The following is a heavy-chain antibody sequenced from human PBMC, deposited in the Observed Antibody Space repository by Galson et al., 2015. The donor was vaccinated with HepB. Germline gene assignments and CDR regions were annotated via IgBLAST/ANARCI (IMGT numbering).Heavy chain of an antibody. CDR1: GFTVSSNY. J-gene: IGHJ5*02. D-gene: IGHD5-12*01. CDR2: IYSGGST. Sequence: SLRLSCAASGFTVSSNYMSWVRQAPGKGLEWVSVIYSGGSTYYADSVKGRFTISRDNSKNTLYLQMNSLRAEDTAVYYCARDRRGYSGYEPWGQGTLVTVSS. V-gene: IGHV3-66*01. CDR3: ARDRRGYSGYEP.